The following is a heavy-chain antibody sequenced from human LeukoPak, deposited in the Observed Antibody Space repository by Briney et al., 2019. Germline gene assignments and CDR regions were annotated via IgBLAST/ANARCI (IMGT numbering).Heavy chain of an antibody. J-gene: IGHJ3*02. CDR1: GFTFSSYE. CDR3: ARVSGGYAFDI. Sequence: LAGGSLRLSCAASGFTFSSYEMNWVRQAPGKGLEWVSYISSSGSTIYYADSVKGRFTISRDNAKNSLYLQMNSLRAEDTAVYYCARVSGGYAFDIWGQGTMVTVSS. V-gene: IGHV3-48*03. CDR2: ISSSGSTI. D-gene: IGHD2-15*01.